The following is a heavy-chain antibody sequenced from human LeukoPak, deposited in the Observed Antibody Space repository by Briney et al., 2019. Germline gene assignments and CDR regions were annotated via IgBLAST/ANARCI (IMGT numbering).Heavy chain of an antibody. J-gene: IGHJ4*02. V-gene: IGHV3-53*01. CDR2: IYSGGST. Sequence: PGGSLRLSCAASGFTVSSNYMSWVRQAPGKGLEWVSVIYSGGSTYYADSVKGRFTISRDNSKNTLYLQMNSLRAEDTAVYYCARVQSGPGRGFDYWGQGTLVTVYS. CDR3: ARVQSGPGRGFDY. CDR1: GFTVSSNY. D-gene: IGHD3-10*01.